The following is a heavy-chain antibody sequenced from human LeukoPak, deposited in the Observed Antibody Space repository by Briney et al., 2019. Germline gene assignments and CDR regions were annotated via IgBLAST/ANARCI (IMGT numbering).Heavy chain of an antibody. CDR3: AREDPQTTVPEGMDV. V-gene: IGHV4-59*01. CDR1: GGSISTYY. J-gene: IGHJ6*02. Sequence: TSETLSLTCSVSGGSISTYYWSWIRQLPGKGLEWIGYIYYTGTTNYNPSLRSRVTISVDTSRNRFSLRLSSVTAADTAVYYCAREDPQTTVPEGMDVWGHGTTVIVSS. CDR2: IYYTGTT. D-gene: IGHD4-17*01.